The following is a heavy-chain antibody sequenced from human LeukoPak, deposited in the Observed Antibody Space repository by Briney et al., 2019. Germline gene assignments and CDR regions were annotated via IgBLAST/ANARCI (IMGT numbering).Heavy chain of an antibody. V-gene: IGHV4-38-2*02. CDR3: ARDVVDLSNYGSGRTPYYYYYMDV. CDR1: GYSISSGYY. J-gene: IGHJ6*03. D-gene: IGHD3-10*01. CDR2: IYHSGST. Sequence: SETLSLTCTVSGYSISSGYYWGWIRQPPGKWLEWIGSIYHSGSTYYNPSLKSRVTISVDTSKNQFSLKLSSVTAADTAVYYCARDVVDLSNYGSGRTPYYYYYMDVWGKGTTVTISS.